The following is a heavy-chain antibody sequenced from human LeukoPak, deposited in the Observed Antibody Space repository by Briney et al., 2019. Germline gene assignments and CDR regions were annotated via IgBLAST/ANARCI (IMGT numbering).Heavy chain of an antibody. V-gene: IGHV3-33*01. CDR3: ARDVSSGSVDY. CDR2: IWYDGSNK. Sequence: GGSLRLSCAASGFTLSSYGMHWVRQAPGKGLEWVAVIWYDGSNKYYADSVKGRFTISRDNSKNTLYLQMNSLRAEDTAVYYCARDVSSGSVDYWGQGTLVTVSS. D-gene: IGHD6-19*01. CDR1: GFTLSSYG. J-gene: IGHJ4*02.